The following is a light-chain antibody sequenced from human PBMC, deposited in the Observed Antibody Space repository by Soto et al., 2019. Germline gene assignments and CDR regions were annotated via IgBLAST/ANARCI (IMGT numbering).Light chain of an antibody. CDR2: AAS. V-gene: IGKV1-27*01. CDR1: RGIGNY. J-gene: IGKJ4*01. Sequence: DIQMTQSPSSLSASVGDRVTITCRASRGIGNYLAWYQQKPGKVPSLLIYAASTLQSGVSSRFSGSRSGTDFTLTISSLQPGDVATYYCQKYDDAPLSVGGGTKVDIK. CDR3: QKYDDAPLS.